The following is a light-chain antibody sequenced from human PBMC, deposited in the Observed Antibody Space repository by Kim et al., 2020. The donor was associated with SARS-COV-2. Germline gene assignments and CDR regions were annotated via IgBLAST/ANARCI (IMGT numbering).Light chain of an antibody. V-gene: IGKV1-8*01. Sequence: TSTGDRVTITCRASQGISSYLAWYQQKPGKAPKLLIYAASTLQSGVPSRFSGSGSGTDFTLTISCLQSEDFATYYCQQYYSYPFTFGPGTKVDIK. CDR3: QQYYSYPFT. CDR1: QGISSY. J-gene: IGKJ3*01. CDR2: AAS.